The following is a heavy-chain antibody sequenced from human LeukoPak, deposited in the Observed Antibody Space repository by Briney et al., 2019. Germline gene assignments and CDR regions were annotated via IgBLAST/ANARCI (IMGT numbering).Heavy chain of an antibody. D-gene: IGHD3-22*01. CDR3: AREPRRSGYYDY. J-gene: IGHJ4*02. Sequence: GGSLRLSCAASGFTFSSYAMHWVRQAPGKGLEYVSAISSNGGSTYYGNSVKGRFTISRDNSKKTLYLQMGRLRAEDMAVYYCAREPRRSGYYDYWGQGTLVTVSS. V-gene: IGHV3-64*01. CDR2: ISSNGGST. CDR1: GFTFSSYA.